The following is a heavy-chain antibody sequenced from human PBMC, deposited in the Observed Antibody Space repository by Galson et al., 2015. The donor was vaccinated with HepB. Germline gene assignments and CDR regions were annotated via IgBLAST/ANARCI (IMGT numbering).Heavy chain of an antibody. CDR1: GFSLNTSGVG. CDR2: NYWDDDK. D-gene: IGHD3-3*01. Sequence: PALVKPTQTLTLTCTFSGFSLNTSGVGVAWIRQPPGKALEWLALNYWDDDKRYRPSLKSRLTVTKDSSKNQVLLTLTNVDPVDTATYFCAHTLFWNDYFSHYYFHSWGQGALVTVSS. CDR3: AHTLFWNDYFSHYYFHS. J-gene: IGHJ4*02. V-gene: IGHV2-5*02.